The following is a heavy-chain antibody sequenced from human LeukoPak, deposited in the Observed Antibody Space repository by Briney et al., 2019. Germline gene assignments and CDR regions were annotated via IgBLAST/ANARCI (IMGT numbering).Heavy chain of an antibody. CDR2: IYYSGGT. Sequence: SETLSLTCTVSGGSISSSSYYWGWIRQPPGKGLEWIGSIYYSGGTYYNPSLKSRVTISVDTSKNQFSLKLSSVTAADTAVYYCARFNDYGNIENDYWGQGTLVTVSS. D-gene: IGHD4-17*01. CDR3: ARFNDYGNIENDY. CDR1: GGSISSSSYY. V-gene: IGHV4-39*01. J-gene: IGHJ4*02.